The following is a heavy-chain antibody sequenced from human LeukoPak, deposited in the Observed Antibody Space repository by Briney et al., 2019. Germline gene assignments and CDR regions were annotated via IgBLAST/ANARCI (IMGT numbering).Heavy chain of an antibody. CDR3: ARTVTRGAGNDY. D-gene: IGHD4-17*01. CDR1: GYTFTSYD. CDR2: MNPNSGNT. J-gene: IGHJ4*02. V-gene: IGHV1-8*01. Sequence: GASVKVSCKASGYTFTSYDINWVRQATGQGLEWMGWMNPNSGNTGYAQKFQGRVTMTRNTSISTAYMELSSLRSEDTAVYYCARTVTRGAGNDYWGQGTLVTVSS.